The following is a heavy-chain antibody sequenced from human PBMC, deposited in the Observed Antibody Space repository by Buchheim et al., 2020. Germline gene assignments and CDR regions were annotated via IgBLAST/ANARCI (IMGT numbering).Heavy chain of an antibody. D-gene: IGHD5-12*01. CDR1: GFTFSSYA. J-gene: IGHJ4*02. CDR2: ILGSGGRT. Sequence: EVQLLESGGGLVQPGGSLRLSCAASGFTFSSYAMSWVRQAPGKGLEWVSTILGSGGRTWYEDSVKGRFTISRDNSKNTVYLQMNSLRGEDTATYFCAKGRGDDYSSTFDHWGQGTL. CDR3: AKGRGDDYSSTFDH. V-gene: IGHV3-23*01.